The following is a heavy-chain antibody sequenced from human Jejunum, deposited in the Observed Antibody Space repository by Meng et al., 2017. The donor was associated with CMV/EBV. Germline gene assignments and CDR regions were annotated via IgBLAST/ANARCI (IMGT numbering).Heavy chain of an antibody. CDR3: ARDRNVPGNSEFDY. Sequence: QVQLVQSGAEGKKPGASVKVSCKASGYTFTNYVINWVRQAPGQGLEWMGWISGYNGNTNYAQNFQGRVTLTTDTSTSTAYMELRSLRSDDTAVYYCARDRNVPGNSEFDYWGQGTLVTVSS. J-gene: IGHJ4*02. V-gene: IGHV1-18*01. CDR2: ISGYNGNT. CDR1: GYTFTNYV. D-gene: IGHD6-19*01.